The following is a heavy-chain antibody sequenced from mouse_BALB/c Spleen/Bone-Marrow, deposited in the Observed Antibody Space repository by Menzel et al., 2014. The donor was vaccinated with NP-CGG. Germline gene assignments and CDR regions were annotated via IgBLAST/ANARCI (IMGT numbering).Heavy chain of an antibody. CDR1: GYSFTGYF. V-gene: IGHV1-20*02. D-gene: IGHD1-2*01. CDR2: INPYNGDT. CDR3: ARYYGQGAMDY. Sequence: VQLQQSGPELVKPGASVKISCKASGYSFTGYFINWVMQSHGKSLEWIGRINPYNGDTFYNQKFKGKATLTVDKSSSTAHMELRSLASEDSAVYYCARYYGQGAMDYWGQGTSVTFSS. J-gene: IGHJ4*01.